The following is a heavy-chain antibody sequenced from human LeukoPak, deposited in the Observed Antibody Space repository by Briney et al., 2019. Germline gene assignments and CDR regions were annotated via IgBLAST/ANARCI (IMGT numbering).Heavy chain of an antibody. D-gene: IGHD6-6*01. Sequence: PGGSLRLSCAASGFTFNAFGVNWVRQAPGKGLEWVSYIGTTGGAIYYADSVKGRFTISRDSAKNSLYLQMNSLRAEDTAIYYCARDRPIDYWGQGTLVTVSS. CDR3: ARDRPIDY. CDR1: GFTFNAFG. J-gene: IGHJ4*02. V-gene: IGHV3-48*01. CDR2: IGTTGGAI.